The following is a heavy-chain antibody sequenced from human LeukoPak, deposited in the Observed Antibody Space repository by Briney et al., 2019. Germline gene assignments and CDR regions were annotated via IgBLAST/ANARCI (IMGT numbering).Heavy chain of an antibody. Sequence: SETLSLTCTVSSGSIRSGGYSWTWIRQQPGKGLEWIGYIYNTASTYYNPSLQSRVTISVDTSENQFSLNLRSVTAADTAVYYCVRDGRFCSGASCSDSFWGQGTLVTVSS. J-gene: IGHJ4*02. D-gene: IGHD2-15*01. CDR3: VRDGRFCSGASCSDSF. CDR1: SGSIRSGGYS. V-gene: IGHV4-31*03. CDR2: IYNTAST.